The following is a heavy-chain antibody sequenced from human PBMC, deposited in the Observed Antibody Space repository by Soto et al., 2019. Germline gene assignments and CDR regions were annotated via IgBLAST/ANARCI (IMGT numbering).Heavy chain of an antibody. D-gene: IGHD5-12*01. Sequence: QLQLQESGSGLVKPSQTLSLTCAVSGGSISSGGYSWSWIRQPPGKGLEWIGYIYHSGSTYYNPSLKSRVTISVHRSNTQFSLKLSSVPAADTAVYYCAAGGGLPRYYWGQGTLVTVSS. CDR2: IYHSGST. CDR3: AAGGGLPRYY. V-gene: IGHV4-30-2*01. J-gene: IGHJ4*02. CDR1: GGSISSGGYS.